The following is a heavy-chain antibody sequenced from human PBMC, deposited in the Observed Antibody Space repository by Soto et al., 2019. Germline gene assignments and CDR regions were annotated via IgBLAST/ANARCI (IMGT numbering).Heavy chain of an antibody. D-gene: IGHD2-21*01. CDR2: ISHDGSNK. J-gene: IGHJ4*02. CDR3: ARDLSCGGECEDS. Sequence: QVQLVESGGGVVQPGTSVRLSCVASGFSFSLYGMHWVRQAPGKGLEWVALISHDGSNKYYADSVKGRFTISRDNSKNPVYVQMNSLRAEDTAVYYCARDLSCGGECEDSGGQGTLVTVSS. V-gene: IGHV3-30-3*01. CDR1: GFSFSLYG.